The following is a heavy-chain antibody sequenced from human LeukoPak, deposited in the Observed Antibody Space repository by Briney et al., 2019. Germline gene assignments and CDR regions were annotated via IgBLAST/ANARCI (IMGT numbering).Heavy chain of an antibody. V-gene: IGHV4-39*07. CDR1: GGSISSSSYY. CDR3: ARERAAAGTSYYYYYMDV. J-gene: IGHJ6*03. CDR2: IYYSGST. Sequence: PSETLSLTCTVSGGSISSSSYYWGWIRQPPGKGLEWIGSIYYSGSTYYNPSLKSRVTISVDTSKNQFSLKLSSVTAADTAVYYCARERAAAGTSYYYYYMDVWGKGTTVTISS. D-gene: IGHD6-13*01.